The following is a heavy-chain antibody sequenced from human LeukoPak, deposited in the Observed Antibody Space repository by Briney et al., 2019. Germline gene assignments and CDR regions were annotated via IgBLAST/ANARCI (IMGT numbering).Heavy chain of an antibody. CDR2: IIPIFGTA. V-gene: IGHV1-69*13. CDR1: GGTFSSYA. CDR3: ARAAIVGATSLPYYFDY. J-gene: IGHJ4*02. Sequence: SVKVSCKASGGTFSSYAISWVRQAPGQGLEWMGGIIPIFGTANYAQKFQGRVTITADESTSTAYMELSSLRSEDTAVYYCARAAIVGATSLPYYFDYWGQGTLVTVSS. D-gene: IGHD1-26*01.